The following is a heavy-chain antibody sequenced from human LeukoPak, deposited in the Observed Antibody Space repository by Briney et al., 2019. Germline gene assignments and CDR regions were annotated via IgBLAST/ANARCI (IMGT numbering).Heavy chain of an antibody. Sequence: PGGSLRLSCAASGFTFSSYWMNWVRQAPGKGLVWVSRISYDGGDPSYADVVKGRFTMSRDNVKNTLYLQMNSLRVEDTAVYYCARDPRNVGLAPWGQGTLVTVSS. V-gene: IGHV3-74*01. CDR3: ARDPRNVGLAP. J-gene: IGHJ5*02. CDR1: GFTFSSYW. D-gene: IGHD2-15*01. CDR2: ISYDGGDP.